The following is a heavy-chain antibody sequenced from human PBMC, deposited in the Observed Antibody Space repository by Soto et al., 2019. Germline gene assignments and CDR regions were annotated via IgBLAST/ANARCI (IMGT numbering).Heavy chain of an antibody. V-gene: IGHV4-59*01. CDR3: ARLHPLSYFDSSGYYLVGAFDI. CDR1: GGSISSYY. CDR2: IYYSGST. D-gene: IGHD3-22*01. J-gene: IGHJ3*02. Sequence: SETLSLTCTVSGGSISSYYWSWVRQPPGKGLEWIGYIYYSGSTNYNPYLKSRVTISVDTSKNQFSLKLSSVTAADTAVYYCARLHPLSYFDSSGYYLVGAFDIWGQGTLVTVSS.